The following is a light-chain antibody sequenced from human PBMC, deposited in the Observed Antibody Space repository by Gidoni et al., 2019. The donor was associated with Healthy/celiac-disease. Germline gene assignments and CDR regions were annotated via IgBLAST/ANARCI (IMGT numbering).Light chain of an antibody. CDR3: QQYNNWPPIT. CDR1: QSVSSN. V-gene: IGKV3-15*01. CDR2: GAS. J-gene: IGKJ3*01. Sequence: EIVMTQSPATLSVSPGERATLSCRASQSVSSNLAWYQQKPGQAPRLIIYGASARATGIPARFSGSGSGTEFSLTLSSLQSEDFAVYYCQQYNNWPPITFGPGTKVDIK.